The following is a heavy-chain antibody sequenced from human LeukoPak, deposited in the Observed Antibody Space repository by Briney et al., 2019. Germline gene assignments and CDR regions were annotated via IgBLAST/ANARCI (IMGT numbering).Heavy chain of an antibody. CDR1: GYTVTGYY. Sequence: ASVKVSCKASGYTVTGYYMHWVRQAPGQALEWMGWINPNSGGTNYAQKFQGRDTRTRDTSISTAYMELSRLRSDDTAVYYCARGDLITIFEVPFDYWGQGTLVTVSS. D-gene: IGHD3-3*01. J-gene: IGHJ4*02. CDR3: ARGDLITIFEVPFDY. CDR2: INPNSGGT. V-gene: IGHV1-2*02.